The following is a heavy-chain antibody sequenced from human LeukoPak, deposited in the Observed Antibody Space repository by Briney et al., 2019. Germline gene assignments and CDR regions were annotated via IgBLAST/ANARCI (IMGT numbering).Heavy chain of an antibody. Sequence: PSETLSLTCAVYGGSFSGYYWSWIRQPPGKGLEWIGEINHSGSTNYNPSLKSRVTISVDTSKNQFSLKLSSVTAADTAVYYCARHAVCPDYWGQGTLVTVSS. V-gene: IGHV4-34*01. CDR1: GGSFSGYY. CDR3: ARHAVCPDY. CDR2: INHSGST. D-gene: IGHD2-8*01. J-gene: IGHJ4*02.